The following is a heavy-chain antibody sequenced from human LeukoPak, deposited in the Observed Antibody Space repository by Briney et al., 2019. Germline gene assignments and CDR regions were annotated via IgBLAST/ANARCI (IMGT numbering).Heavy chain of an antibody. CDR1: GFTFSSYA. CDR2: ISGSGGST. Sequence: GGSLRLSCAASGFTFSSYAMTWVRQAPGKGLEWVSAISGSGGSTYYADSVKGRFTISRDNSKNTLYLQMNSLRAEDTAVYYCAKDHPNPGSSSWYDYWGQGTLVTVSS. J-gene: IGHJ4*02. D-gene: IGHD6-13*01. V-gene: IGHV3-23*01. CDR3: AKDHPNPGSSSWYDY.